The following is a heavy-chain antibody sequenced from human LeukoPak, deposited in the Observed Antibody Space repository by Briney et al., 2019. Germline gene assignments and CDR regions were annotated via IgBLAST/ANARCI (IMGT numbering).Heavy chain of an antibody. CDR1: GFTFSSYG. Sequence: GGSLRLSCAASGFTFSSYGMHWVRQAPGKGLEWVAFIRYDGSNKYYADSVKGRFTISRDNSKNTLYLQMNSLRAEDTAVYYCAKLGRGYDYYSYYMDVWGKGTTVTISS. D-gene: IGHD3-10*01. CDR2: IRYDGSNK. V-gene: IGHV3-30*02. J-gene: IGHJ6*03. CDR3: AKLGRGYDYYSYYMDV.